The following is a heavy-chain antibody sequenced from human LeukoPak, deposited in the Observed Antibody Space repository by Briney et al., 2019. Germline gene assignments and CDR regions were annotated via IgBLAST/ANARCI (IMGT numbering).Heavy chain of an antibody. CDR2: IYYNGRT. CDR1: GGSISGSNYY. J-gene: IGHJ4*02. D-gene: IGHD4-17*01. Sequence: PSETLPLTCGVSGGSISGSNYYWDWIRQPPGKGPEWIGSIYYNGRTEYNPALKSRATISVDTSKNHFSLTLRSVTAADTAIYYCARQPGDYLDYWGRGTLVTVSS. V-gene: IGHV4-39*01. CDR3: ARQPGDYLDY.